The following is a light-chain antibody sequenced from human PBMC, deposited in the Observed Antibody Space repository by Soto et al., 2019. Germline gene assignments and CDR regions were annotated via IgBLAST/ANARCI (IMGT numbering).Light chain of an antibody. Sequence: QLVLTQSPSASASLGASVKLTCTLTSGQISYAIAWHQQQPEKGPRFLMKIKSDGSHRKGDGIPDRFSGSSSGAERYLTISSLQSEDEADYYCQSWGTGIQGVFGGGTKLTVL. J-gene: IGLJ3*02. CDR2: IKSDGSH. CDR3: QSWGTGIQGV. CDR1: SGQISYA. V-gene: IGLV4-69*01.